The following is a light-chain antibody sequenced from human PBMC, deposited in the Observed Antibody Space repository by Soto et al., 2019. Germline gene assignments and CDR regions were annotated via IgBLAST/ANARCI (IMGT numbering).Light chain of an antibody. CDR3: SSYAGSNNLV. J-gene: IGLJ1*01. Sequence: QSALTQPPSASGSPGQSVSISCTGTSSDVGGSYYVSWYQQHPGKAPKLIISGVSKRPSGVPDRFSGSKSGNTASLTVSGLQAEDEADYYCSSYAGSNNLVFGTGTKLTVL. CDR1: SSDVGGSYY. V-gene: IGLV2-8*01. CDR2: GVS.